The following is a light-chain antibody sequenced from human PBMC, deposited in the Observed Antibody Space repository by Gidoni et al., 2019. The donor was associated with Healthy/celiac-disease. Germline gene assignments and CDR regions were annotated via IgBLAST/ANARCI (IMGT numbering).Light chain of an antibody. CDR1: QSVSSN. Sequence: IVMTQSPATLSVSPGERATLSCRASQSVSSNLAWYQQKPGQAPRLLIYGASTRATGIPARFSGSGSGTEFTLTISSLQSEDFAVYYCQQYNNWGGTFGQGTKLEIK. CDR3: QQYNNWGGT. CDR2: GAS. V-gene: IGKV3-15*01. J-gene: IGKJ2*02.